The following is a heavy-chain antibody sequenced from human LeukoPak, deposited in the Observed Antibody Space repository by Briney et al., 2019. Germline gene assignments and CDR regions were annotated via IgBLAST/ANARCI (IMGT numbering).Heavy chain of an antibody. CDR2: ISAYNGNT. Sequence: ASVKVSCKASGYTFTSYGISWVRQAPGQGLEWMGWISAYNGNTNCAQNLQGRVSMTTDTSTTTTYMELRSLRSDDTALCYCARSGWGSSWSDAFDIWGQGTMVTVSS. J-gene: IGHJ3*02. D-gene: IGHD6-13*01. V-gene: IGHV1-18*01. CDR3: ARSGWGSSWSDAFDI. CDR1: GYTFTSYG.